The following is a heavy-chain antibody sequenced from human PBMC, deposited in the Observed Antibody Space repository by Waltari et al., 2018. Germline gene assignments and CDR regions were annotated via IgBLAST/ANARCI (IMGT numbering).Heavy chain of an antibody. CDR1: GYTFTDYY. D-gene: IGHD4-17*01. Sequence: EVQLVQSGAEVKKPGATVKISCKVSGYTFTDYYMHWVQQAPGKGLEWMGLVDPEDGETIYAEKFQGRVTITADTSTDTAYMELSSLRSEDTAVYYCATDGLLPHDYGHPGPFDPWGQGTLVTVSS. J-gene: IGHJ5*02. V-gene: IGHV1-69-2*01. CDR2: VDPEDGET. CDR3: ATDGLLPHDYGHPGPFDP.